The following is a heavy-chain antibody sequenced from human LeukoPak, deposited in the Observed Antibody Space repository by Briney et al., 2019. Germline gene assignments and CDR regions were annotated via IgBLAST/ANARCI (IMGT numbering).Heavy chain of an antibody. Sequence: SETLSLTCTVSGGSISSHYWSWIRQPPGKGLEWIGYIYYSGSTNYNPSLKSRVTISVDTSKNQFSLKLSSVTAADTAVYYCASEYSGSYLDYWGQGTLVTVSS. CDR2: IYYSGST. CDR3: ASEYSGSYLDY. D-gene: IGHD1-26*01. J-gene: IGHJ4*02. V-gene: IGHV4-59*11. CDR1: GGSISSHY.